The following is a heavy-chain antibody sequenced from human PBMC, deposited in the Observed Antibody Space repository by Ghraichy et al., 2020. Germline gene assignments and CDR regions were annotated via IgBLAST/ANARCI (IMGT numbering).Heavy chain of an antibody. Sequence: SGPTLVKPTETLTLTCTVSGFSLSNARMGVSWIRQPPGKALEWLAHIFSNDEKSYSTSLKSRLTISKDTSKSQVVLTMTNMDPVDTATYYCARIPIPMVVAETGSWFDPWGQGTLVTVSS. V-gene: IGHV2-26*01. CDR1: GFSLSNARMG. CDR3: ARIPIPMVVAETGSWFDP. CDR2: IFSNDEK. J-gene: IGHJ5*02. D-gene: IGHD2-15*01.